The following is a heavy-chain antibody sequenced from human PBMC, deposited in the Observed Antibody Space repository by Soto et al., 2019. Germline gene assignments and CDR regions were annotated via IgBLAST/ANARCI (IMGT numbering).Heavy chain of an antibody. Sequence: SEKVSCKASGGTFSSYAISWVRQAPGQGLEWMGGIIPIFGTANYAQKFQGRVTITADESTSTAYMELSSLRSEDTAVYYCARFYYYDSSGPAYYFDYWGQGTLVTVSS. J-gene: IGHJ4*02. V-gene: IGHV1-69*13. CDR2: IIPIFGTA. CDR3: ARFYYYDSSGPAYYFDY. CDR1: GGTFSSYA. D-gene: IGHD3-22*01.